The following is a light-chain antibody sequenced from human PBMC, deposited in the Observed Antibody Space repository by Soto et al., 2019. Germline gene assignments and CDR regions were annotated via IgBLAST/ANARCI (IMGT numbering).Light chain of an antibody. J-gene: IGKJ5*01. Sequence: ETVVTQSPATLSLSPGERATLSCRASQSVSSKLAWYQQKPGQAPRLLIYGASTRATGIPARFSGSGSGTEFTLNISSLQSEDSAVYYCQQYNNWPPITFGQGTRLEIK. CDR1: QSVSSK. V-gene: IGKV3D-15*01. CDR2: GAS. CDR3: QQYNNWPPIT.